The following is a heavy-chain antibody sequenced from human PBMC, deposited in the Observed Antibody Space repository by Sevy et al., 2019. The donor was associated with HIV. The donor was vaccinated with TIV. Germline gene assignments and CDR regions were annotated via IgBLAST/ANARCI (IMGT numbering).Heavy chain of an antibody. CDR1: GFAVSDNC. CDR3: ARDRVVHNDYIFVAYYYGMDV. CDR2: IFSGGRT. D-gene: IGHD4-4*01. Sequence: GGSLRLSCAVSGFAVSDNCMSWVRQSPGKGLEWVSVIFSGGRTSYADSVKGRLTVSRDGSKKTQYLQMDNLRAEDTATYYCARDRVVHNDYIFVAYYYGMDVWGQGTTVTVSS. V-gene: IGHV3-53*01. J-gene: IGHJ6*02.